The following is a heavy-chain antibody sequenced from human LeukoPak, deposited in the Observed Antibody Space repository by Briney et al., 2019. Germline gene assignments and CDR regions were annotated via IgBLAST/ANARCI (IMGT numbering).Heavy chain of an antibody. D-gene: IGHD6-13*01. CDR3: ARDIWYSSSWFDP. J-gene: IGHJ5*02. Sequence: PGGSLRLSCAASGFTFSSYEMNWVRQAPGKGLEWVSYISSSGSTIYYADSVKGRFTISRDNAKNSLYLQMNSLRAEDTAVYYCARDIWYSSSWFDPWGQGTLVTVSS. CDR1: GFTFSSYE. CDR2: ISSSGSTI. V-gene: IGHV3-48*03.